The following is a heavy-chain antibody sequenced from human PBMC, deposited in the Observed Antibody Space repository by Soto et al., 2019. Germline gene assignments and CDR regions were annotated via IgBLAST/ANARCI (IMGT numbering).Heavy chain of an antibody. D-gene: IGHD3-22*01. J-gene: IGHJ4*02. CDR3: ARAYYYDSSGYFDFDY. CDR2: INAGNGNT. V-gene: IGHV1-3*01. CDR1: GYTFTSYA. Sequence: GASVKVSCKASGYTFTSYAMHWVRQAPGQRLEWMGWINAGNGNTKYSQKFQGRVTITRDTSASTAYMELSSLRSEDTAVYYCARAYYYDSSGYFDFDYWGQGTLVTVSS.